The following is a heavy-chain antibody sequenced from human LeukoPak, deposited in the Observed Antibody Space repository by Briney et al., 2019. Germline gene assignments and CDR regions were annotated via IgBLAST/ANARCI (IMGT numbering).Heavy chain of an antibody. Sequence: SETLSLTCTVSGGSISSYYWSWIRQHPGKGLEWIGSIYFSGSTYYNPALKSRVTISIDTSKNQFSLKLSSVTAADTAVYYCARAGQWFGELPSGYWGQGTLVTVSS. CDR3: ARAGQWFGELPSGY. J-gene: IGHJ4*02. V-gene: IGHV4-59*12. CDR1: GGSISSYY. CDR2: IYFSGST. D-gene: IGHD3-10*01.